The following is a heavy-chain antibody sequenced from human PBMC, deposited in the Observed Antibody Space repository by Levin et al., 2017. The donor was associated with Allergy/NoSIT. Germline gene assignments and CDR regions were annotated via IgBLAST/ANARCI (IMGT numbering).Heavy chain of an antibody. CDR3: ARVANLRDYGSGSYRYADAFDI. J-gene: IGHJ3*02. Sequence: ASVKVSCKASGYTFTSYYMHWVRQAPGQGLEWMGIINPSGGSTSYAQKFQGRVTMTRDTSTSTVYMELSSLRSEDTAVYYCARVANLRDYGSGSYRYADAFDIWGQGTMVTVSS. D-gene: IGHD3-10*01. CDR1: GYTFTSYY. CDR2: INPSGGST. V-gene: IGHV1-46*01.